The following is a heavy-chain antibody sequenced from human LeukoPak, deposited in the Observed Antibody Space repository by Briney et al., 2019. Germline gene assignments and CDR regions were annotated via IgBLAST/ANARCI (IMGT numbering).Heavy chain of an antibody. CDR3: ARESSGWYIL. D-gene: IGHD6-19*01. CDR2: IIPIFGTA. V-gene: IGHV1-69*01. CDR1: GGTFSSYA. Sequence: ASVKVSCTASGGTFSSYAISWVRQAPGQGLEWMGGIIPIFGTANYAQKFQGRVTITADESTSTAYTELSSLRSEDTAVYYCARESSGWYILWGQGTLVTVSS. J-gene: IGHJ4*02.